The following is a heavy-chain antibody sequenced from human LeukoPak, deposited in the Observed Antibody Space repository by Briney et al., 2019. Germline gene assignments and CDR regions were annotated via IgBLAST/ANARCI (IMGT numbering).Heavy chain of an antibody. V-gene: IGHV3-21*01. J-gene: IGHJ4*02. CDR2: ISTSSSHM. Sequence: SGGSLRLSCAASGFTFKIYSMNWVRQAPGKGLEWVSSISTSSSHMYYADSVKGRFTISRDNAKNSLYLQMNTLRAEDTAVYYSARDDTSAHFFDYWGQGTLVTVSS. D-gene: IGHD3-10*01. CDR3: ARDDTSAHFFDY. CDR1: GFTFKIYS.